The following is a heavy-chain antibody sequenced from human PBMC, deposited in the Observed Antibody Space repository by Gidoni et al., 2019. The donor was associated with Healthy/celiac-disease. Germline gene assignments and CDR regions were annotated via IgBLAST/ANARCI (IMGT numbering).Heavy chain of an antibody. D-gene: IGHD3-22*01. V-gene: IGHV1-3*01. J-gene: IGHJ6*02. Sequence: QVQLVQSGAEVKKPGASVKVSCKASGYTFTSYAMHWVRQAPGQRLEWMGWINAGNGNTKYSQKFQGRVTITRDTSASTAYMELSSLRSEDTAVYYCARVSPDYYDSSGYYGYYYYYGMDVWGQGTTVTVSS. CDR1: GYTFTSYA. CDR2: INAGNGNT. CDR3: ARVSPDYYDSSGYYGYYYYYGMDV.